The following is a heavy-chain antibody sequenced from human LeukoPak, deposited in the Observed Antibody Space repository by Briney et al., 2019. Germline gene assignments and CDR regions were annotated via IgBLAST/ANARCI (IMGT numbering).Heavy chain of an antibody. CDR2: ISYDGSNK. D-gene: IGHD3-22*01. CDR3: APDYDSSGYDY. Sequence: PGRSLRLSCAASGFTFSSYAMHWVCQAPGKGLEWVAVISYDGSNKYYADSVKGRFTISRDNSKNTLYLQMNSLRAEDTAVYYCAPDYDSSGYDYWGQGTLVTVSS. CDR1: GFTFSSYA. V-gene: IGHV3-30*04. J-gene: IGHJ4*02.